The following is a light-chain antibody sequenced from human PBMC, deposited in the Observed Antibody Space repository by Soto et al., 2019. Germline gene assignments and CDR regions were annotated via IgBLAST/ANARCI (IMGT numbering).Light chain of an antibody. J-gene: IGLJ2*01. V-gene: IGLV1-40*01. CDR2: GNS. Sequence: QSVLTQPPSVSGAPGQRVTISCTGSSSDIGAGYDVHWYQQLPGTAPQLLISGNSNRPSGVPDRFSGSKSGTSASLAITGLQGEDEADYYFQSYDSSRSRVFGGGTKLTVL. CDR3: QSYDSSRSRV. CDR1: SSDIGAGYD.